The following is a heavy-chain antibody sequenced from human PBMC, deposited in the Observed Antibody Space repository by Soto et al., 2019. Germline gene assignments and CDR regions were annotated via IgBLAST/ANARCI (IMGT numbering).Heavy chain of an antibody. Sequence: SETLSLTCTVSGGSISSGGYYWSWIRQHPGKGLEWIGYIYYSGSTYYNPSLKSRVTISVDTSKNQFSPKLSSVTAADTAVYYCARTLSRPDILTGYYNPNWFDPWGQGTLVTVSS. CDR2: IYYSGST. CDR3: ARTLSRPDILTGYYNPNWFDP. CDR1: GGSISSGGYY. V-gene: IGHV4-31*03. D-gene: IGHD3-9*01. J-gene: IGHJ5*02.